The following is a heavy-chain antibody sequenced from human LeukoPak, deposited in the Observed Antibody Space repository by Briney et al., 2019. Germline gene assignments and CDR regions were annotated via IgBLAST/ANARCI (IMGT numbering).Heavy chain of an antibody. V-gene: IGHV3-33*01. CDR3: ARGQTPDDYGLLPFDY. Sequence: GGSLRLSCAASGFTFSSYGMHWVRQAPGKGLEWVAVIWYDGSNKYYADSAKGRFTISRDNSKNTLYLQMNSLRAEDTAVYYCARGQTPDDYGLLPFDYWGQGTLVTVSS. CDR1: GFTFSSYG. CDR2: IWYDGSNK. J-gene: IGHJ4*02. D-gene: IGHD4-17*01.